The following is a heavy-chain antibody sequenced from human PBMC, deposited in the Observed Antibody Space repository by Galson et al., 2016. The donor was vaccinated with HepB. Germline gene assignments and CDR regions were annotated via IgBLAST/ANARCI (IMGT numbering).Heavy chain of an antibody. CDR1: GFSFSDYA. CDR3: AKASTGVYFYYGMDV. J-gene: IGHJ6*02. CDR2: ISAGGEDT. D-gene: IGHD2-2*01. Sequence: SLRLSCAASGFSFSDYAMNWVRQAPGKGLEWVSAISAGGEDTSYADSVKGRFTISRDNCKNMLYVQMNSLRAEDTGVYYCAKASTGVYFYYGMDVWGQGTTVTVSS. V-gene: IGHV3-23*01.